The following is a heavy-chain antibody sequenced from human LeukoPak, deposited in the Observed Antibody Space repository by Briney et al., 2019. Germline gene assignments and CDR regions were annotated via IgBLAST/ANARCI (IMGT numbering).Heavy chain of an antibody. CDR1: GSTFSNFW. D-gene: IGHD4-23*01. CDR2: IKQDETEK. Sequence: PGESLRLSCTASGSTFSNFWMGWVRQAPGKGLEWVANIKQDETEKFYLGSVKGRFTISRDNAKNTLYLQMNSLRVEDTAVYYCARGRPHGNDYWGQGTLVTVSS. CDR3: ARGRPHGNDY. V-gene: IGHV3-7*01. J-gene: IGHJ4*02.